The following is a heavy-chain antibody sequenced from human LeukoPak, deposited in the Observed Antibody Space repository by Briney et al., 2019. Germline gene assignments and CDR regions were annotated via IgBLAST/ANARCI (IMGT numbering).Heavy chain of an antibody. CDR2: IYYSGST. CDR1: GGSISSSIYY. V-gene: IGHV4-39*01. D-gene: IGHD5-24*01. CDR3: ASRFGMDV. J-gene: IGHJ6*02. Sequence: PSETLSLTCTVSGGSISSSIYYWGWIRQPPGKGLEWIGSIYYSGSTYYNPSLKSRVTISVDTSKNQFSLKLSSVTAADTAVYYCASRFGMDVWGQGTTVTVSS.